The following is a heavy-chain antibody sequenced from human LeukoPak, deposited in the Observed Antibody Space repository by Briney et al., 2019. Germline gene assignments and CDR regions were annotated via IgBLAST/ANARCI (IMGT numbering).Heavy chain of an antibody. D-gene: IGHD3-22*01. J-gene: IGHJ4*02. Sequence: PGGSLRLSXAASGFIFSNFAMSSVRQAPGKELEWISAISGSGGSTYYADSVKGRFAISRDISKNTLFLQMNSLRAEDTAVYYCAKGGAYYYVSSGYFDYWGQGALVTVSS. CDR2: ISGSGGST. CDR3: AKGGAYYYVSSGYFDY. V-gene: IGHV3-23*01. CDR1: GFIFSNFA.